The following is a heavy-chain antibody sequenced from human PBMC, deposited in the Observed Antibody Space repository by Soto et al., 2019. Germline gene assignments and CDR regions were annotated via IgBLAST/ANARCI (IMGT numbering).Heavy chain of an antibody. CDR1: GYSFTSYW. D-gene: IGHD3-9*01. CDR2: IYPGDSDT. CDR3: ARNPLSPGLRYFDRDLRAFDI. Sequence: GESLKISCKGSGYSFTSYWIGWVRQMPGKGLEWMGIIYPGDSDTRYSPSFQGQVTISADKSISTAYVQWSSLKASDTAMYYCARNPLSPGLRYFDRDLRAFDIWGQGTMVTVSS. J-gene: IGHJ3*02. V-gene: IGHV5-51*01.